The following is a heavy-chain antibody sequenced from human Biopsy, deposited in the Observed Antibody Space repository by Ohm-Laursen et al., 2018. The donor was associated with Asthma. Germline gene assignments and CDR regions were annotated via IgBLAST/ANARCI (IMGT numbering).Heavy chain of an antibody. CDR2: IIPIFGTA. CDR3: ARASYDILTGYYNYFDY. Sequence: VATAKASCKASGGTFSSYAISWVRQAPGQGLEWMGGIIPIFGTANYAQKFQGRVTITADESTSTAYMELSSLRSEDTAVYYCARASYDILTGYYNYFDYWGQGTLVTVSS. D-gene: IGHD3-9*01. J-gene: IGHJ4*02. V-gene: IGHV1-69*13. CDR1: GGTFSSYA.